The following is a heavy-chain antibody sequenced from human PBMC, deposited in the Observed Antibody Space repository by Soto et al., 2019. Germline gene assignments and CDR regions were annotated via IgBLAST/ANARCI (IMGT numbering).Heavy chain of an antibody. CDR2: IYYSGST. J-gene: IGHJ5*02. D-gene: IGHD2-2*01. CDR1: GGSISSYY. Sequence: SETLSLTCTVSGGSISSYYWSWIRQPPGKGLEWIGYIYYSGSTNYNPSLKSRVTISVDTSKNQFSLKLSSGTAANTAVYYCARNRAGYCISTSCYAGSWFDPGGKGTLVTVSS. V-gene: IGHV4-59*01. CDR3: ARNRAGYCISTSCYAGSWFDP.